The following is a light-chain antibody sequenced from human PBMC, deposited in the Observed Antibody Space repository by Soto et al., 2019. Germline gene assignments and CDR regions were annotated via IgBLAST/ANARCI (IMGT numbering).Light chain of an antibody. CDR3: SSFTSRFTFV. CDR1: SSDVGGYNY. CDR2: EVS. J-gene: IGLJ1*01. Sequence: QSVLTQPASVSGSPGQSITISCTGTSSDVGGYNYVSWYQQHPGKAPKLMIYEVSNRPSGVSDRFSGSKSGNTASLTISGLQAEDEADYYCSSFTSRFTFVFGTGTKLTVL. V-gene: IGLV2-14*01.